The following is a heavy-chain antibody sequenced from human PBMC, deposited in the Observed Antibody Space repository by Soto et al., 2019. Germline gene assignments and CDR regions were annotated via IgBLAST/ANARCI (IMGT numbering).Heavy chain of an antibody. Sequence: GGSLRLSCAASGFTFSSYGMHWVRQAPGKGLEWVAVISYDGSNKYYADSVKGRFTISRDNSKNTLYLQMNSLRAEDTAVYYCAIIVVVPAAQEVGFDYWGQGTLVTVSS. CDR2: ISYDGSNK. D-gene: IGHD2-2*01. V-gene: IGHV3-30*03. CDR1: GFTFSSYG. J-gene: IGHJ4*02. CDR3: AIIVVVPAAQEVGFDY.